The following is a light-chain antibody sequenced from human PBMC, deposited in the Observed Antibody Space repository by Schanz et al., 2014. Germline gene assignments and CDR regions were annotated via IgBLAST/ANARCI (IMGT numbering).Light chain of an antibody. V-gene: IGKV3-11*01. Sequence: EIVLTQSPAPLSLSPGERATLYCRASQSVSSYLAWYQQKPGQAPSLLIYDASNRATGIPARFSGSWSGTDFTLTISRLEPEDFATDYGQQRSSYPRTFGQGTKVDSK. J-gene: IGKJ1*01. CDR1: QSVSSY. CDR2: DAS. CDR3: QQRSSYPRT.